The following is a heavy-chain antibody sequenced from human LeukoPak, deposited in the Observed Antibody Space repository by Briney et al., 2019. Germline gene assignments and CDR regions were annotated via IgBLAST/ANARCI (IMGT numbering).Heavy chain of an antibody. Sequence: PSETLSLTCTVSGGSISSGGYYWSWIRQHPGKGLEWIGYIYYSGSTYYNPSLKSRVTISVDTSKNQFSLKLSSVTAADTAVYYCARGYYDFWTTNYYGMDVWGQGTTVTVSS. J-gene: IGHJ6*02. CDR3: ARGYYDFWTTNYYGMDV. V-gene: IGHV4-31*03. CDR1: GGSISSGGYY. CDR2: IYYSGST. D-gene: IGHD3-3*01.